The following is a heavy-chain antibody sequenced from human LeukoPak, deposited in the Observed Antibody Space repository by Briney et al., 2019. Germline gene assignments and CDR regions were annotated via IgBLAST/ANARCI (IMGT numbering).Heavy chain of an antibody. V-gene: IGHV1-69*06. Sequence: GASVKVSCKASGGTFSSYAISWVRQAPGQGLEWMGGIIPIFGTANYAQKFQGRVTITADKSTSTAYMELSSLRSEDTAVYYCASISHGSGCRGSQFDPWGQGTLVTVSS. CDR2: IIPIFGTA. J-gene: IGHJ5*02. D-gene: IGHD3-10*01. CDR3: ASISHGSGCRGSQFDP. CDR1: GGTFSSYA.